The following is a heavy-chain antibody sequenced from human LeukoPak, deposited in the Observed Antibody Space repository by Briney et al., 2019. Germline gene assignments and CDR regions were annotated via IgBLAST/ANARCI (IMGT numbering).Heavy chain of an antibody. CDR2: IYYSGST. CDR3: ARDQGDILTGHDAFDI. D-gene: IGHD3-9*01. Sequence: WVRQAPGKGLEWIGSIYYSGSTYYNPSLKSLVTISVDTSKNQFSLKLTSVTAADTAVYYCARDQGDILTGHDAFDIWGQGTVVTVSS. V-gene: IGHV4-39*07. J-gene: IGHJ3*02.